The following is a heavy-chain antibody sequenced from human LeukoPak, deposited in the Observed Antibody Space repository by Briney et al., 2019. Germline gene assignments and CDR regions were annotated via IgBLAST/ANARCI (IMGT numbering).Heavy chain of an antibody. CDR2: VYYWGGS. V-gene: IGHV4-61*01. Sequence: SETVPHPCTGPSCSVSSGSYYCSWLRHPPGQGPHPIGHVYYWGGSNYNPSIQTGVLIAVGMPKCQFSLKLSSVTAADTAVYYCARDQGRWIKRWLQSAHAFDIWGQGTMVTVSS. J-gene: IGHJ3*02. CDR3: ARDQGRWIKRWLQSAHAFDI. CDR1: SCSVSSGSYY. D-gene: IGHD5-24*01.